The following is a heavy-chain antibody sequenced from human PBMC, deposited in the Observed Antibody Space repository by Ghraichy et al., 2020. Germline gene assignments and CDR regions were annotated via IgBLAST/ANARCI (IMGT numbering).Heavy chain of an antibody. CDR3: TRDGSKGARGDAFDI. J-gene: IGHJ3*02. CDR1: GDSISSSY. CDR2: IDPRGKT. Sequence: SETLSLTCSVSGDSISSSYWSWIRQPAGKGLEWIGRIDPRGKTNNNPSLNSRVTLSLDTSKTHFYLRLNSVTAADTAVFYCTRDGSKGARGDAFDIWGQGTMVTVSS. D-gene: IGHD4/OR15-4a*01. V-gene: IGHV4-4*07.